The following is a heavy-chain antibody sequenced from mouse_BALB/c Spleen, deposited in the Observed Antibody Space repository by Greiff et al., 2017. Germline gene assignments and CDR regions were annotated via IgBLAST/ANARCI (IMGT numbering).Heavy chain of an antibody. J-gene: IGHJ2*01. CDR1: GFNIKDTY. CDR2: IDPANGNT. Sequence: VHVKQSGAELVKPGASVKLSCTASGFNIKDTYMHWVKQRPEQGLEWIGRIDPANGNTKYDPKFQGKATITADTSSNTAYLQLSSLTSEDTAVYYCAREDYYGSSYYFDYWGQGTTLTVSS. CDR3: AREDYYGSSYYFDY. D-gene: IGHD1-1*01. V-gene: IGHV14-3*02.